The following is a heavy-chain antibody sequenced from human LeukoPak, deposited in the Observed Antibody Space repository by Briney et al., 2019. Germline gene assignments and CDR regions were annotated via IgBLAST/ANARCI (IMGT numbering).Heavy chain of an antibody. CDR3: ARRRNYYDSMSRPYNWFDP. CDR2: INHSGST. J-gene: IGHJ5*02. Sequence: PSETLSLTCTVSGGSISSYYWSWIRQPPGKGLEWIGEINHSGSTNYNPSLKSRVTISVDTSKNQFSLKLSSVTAADTAVYYCARRRNYYDSMSRPYNWFDPWGQGTLVTVSS. V-gene: IGHV4-34*01. CDR1: GGSISSYY. D-gene: IGHD3-22*01.